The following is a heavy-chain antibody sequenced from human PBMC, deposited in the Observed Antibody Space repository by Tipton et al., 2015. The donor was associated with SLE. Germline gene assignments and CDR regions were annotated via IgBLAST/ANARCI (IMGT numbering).Heavy chain of an antibody. D-gene: IGHD6-13*01. CDR3: ARLLPGIAAAGTGWFDP. CDR1: GGSISSGSYY. V-gene: IGHV4-61*09. J-gene: IGHJ5*02. Sequence: TLSLTCTVSGGSISSGSYYWSWIRQPAGKGLEWIGHIYTSGSTNYNPSLQSRVTISVDTSKNQLSLKLSSVTAADTAVYYCARLLPGIAAAGTGWFDPWGQGTLVTVSS. CDR2: IYTSGST.